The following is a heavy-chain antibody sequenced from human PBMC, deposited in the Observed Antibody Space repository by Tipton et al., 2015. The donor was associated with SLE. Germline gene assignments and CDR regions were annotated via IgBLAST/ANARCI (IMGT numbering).Heavy chain of an antibody. CDR3: ARYFPAGLYSSGWS. CDR1: GFAFSSHA. V-gene: IGHV3-66*01. Sequence: SLRLSCAASGFAFSSHAMSWVRQAPGKGLEWVSVIYSGGSTYYADSVNGRFTISRDNSKNTLYLQMNSLRAEDTAVYYCARYFPAGLYSSGWSWGQGTLVTVSS. CDR2: IYSGGST. D-gene: IGHD6-19*01. J-gene: IGHJ5*02.